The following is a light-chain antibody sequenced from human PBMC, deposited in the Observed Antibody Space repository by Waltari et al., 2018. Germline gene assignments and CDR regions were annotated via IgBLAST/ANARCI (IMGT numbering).Light chain of an antibody. CDR2: KAS. CDR3: QHYNAFYA. V-gene: IGKV1-5*03. J-gene: IGKJ2*01. Sequence: DIQMTQSPSTLSASVGDRVTITCRASQSISRWLAWCQQKPGKAPKLLIYKASSLASDVPSRFSGSGFGTDFTLTISSLQPDDFAIYFCQHYNAFYAFGQGTKLEIK. CDR1: QSISRW.